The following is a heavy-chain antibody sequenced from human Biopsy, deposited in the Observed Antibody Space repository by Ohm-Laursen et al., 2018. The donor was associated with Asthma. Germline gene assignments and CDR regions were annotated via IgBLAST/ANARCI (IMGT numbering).Heavy chain of an antibody. Sequence: GSSVKVSCKASGGTFSSYAISWVRQAPGQGLEWMGGIIPILGTANYAQKFQGRVTITADESTSTAYMELSSLRSEDTAVYYCARISICRTTTCYSYFSYSMDVWGQGTTVTVSS. V-gene: IGHV1-69*01. D-gene: IGHD2-2*01. CDR1: GGTFSSYA. CDR2: IIPILGTA. CDR3: ARISICRTTTCYSYFSYSMDV. J-gene: IGHJ6*02.